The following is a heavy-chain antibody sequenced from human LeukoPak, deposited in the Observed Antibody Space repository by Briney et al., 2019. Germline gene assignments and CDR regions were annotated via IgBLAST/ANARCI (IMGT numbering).Heavy chain of an antibody. J-gene: IGHJ4*02. V-gene: IGHV3-74*01. Sequence: GGSLRLSCAASGFTFSSYWMHWVRQAPGKGLVWVSRINSDGSSTSYADAVKGRFTISRDNAKNTLYLQMSSLRAEDTAVYYCARDGLNDYVWGGYKDYWGQGTLVTVSS. CDR1: GFTFSSYW. D-gene: IGHD3-16*01. CDR2: INSDGSST. CDR3: ARDGLNDYVWGGYKDY.